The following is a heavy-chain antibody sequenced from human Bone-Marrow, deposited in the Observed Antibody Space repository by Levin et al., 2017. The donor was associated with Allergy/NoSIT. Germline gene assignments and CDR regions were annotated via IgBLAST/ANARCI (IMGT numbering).Heavy chain of an antibody. CDR2: ISGRGDNP. CDR3: AATYYFDTSGNDY. D-gene: IGHD3-22*01. CDR1: GFTFSSYG. Sequence: GGSLRLSCAASGFTFSSYGMSWVRQAPGKGLEWVASISGRGDNPYYAESGRGRFFISRDNSRNTLYLQMNSLRVEDTAVYYCAATYYFDTSGNDYWGHGTLVTVSS. V-gene: IGHV3-23*01. J-gene: IGHJ4*01.